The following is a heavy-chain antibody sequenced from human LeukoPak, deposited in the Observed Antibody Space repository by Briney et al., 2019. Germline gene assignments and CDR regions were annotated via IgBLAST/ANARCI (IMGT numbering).Heavy chain of an antibody. J-gene: IGHJ4*02. D-gene: IGHD6-6*01. CDR3: ARSIAALENDY. V-gene: IGHV4-59*01. CDR1: GGSISSYY. CDR2: IYYSGST. Sequence: SETLSLTCTVSGGSISSYYWSWGRQPPGKGLEWIGYIYYSGSTNYNPSLKSRVTISVDTSKNQFSLKLSSVTAADTAVYYCARSIAALENDYWGQGTLVTVSS.